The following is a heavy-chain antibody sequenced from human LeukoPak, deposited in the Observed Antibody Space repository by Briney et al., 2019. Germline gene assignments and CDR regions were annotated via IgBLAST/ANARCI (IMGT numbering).Heavy chain of an antibody. D-gene: IGHD4-17*01. CDR2: MNPNSGNT. CDR3: ARGYGDFFDY. CDR1: GYTFTSYD. V-gene: IGHV1-8*01. Sequence: ASVTVSCTASGYTFTSYDINWVRQAPGQGLEWMGWMNPNSGNTGYAQKFQGRVTMTRNTSISTAYMELSSLRSEDTAVYYCARGYGDFFDYWGQGTLVTVSS. J-gene: IGHJ4*02.